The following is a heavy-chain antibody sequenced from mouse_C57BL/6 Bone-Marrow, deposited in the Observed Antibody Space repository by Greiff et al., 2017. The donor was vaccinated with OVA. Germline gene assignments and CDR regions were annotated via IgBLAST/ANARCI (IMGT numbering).Heavy chain of an antibody. CDR1: GYTFTSYW. CDR3: ASSNCYYFGC. V-gene: IGHV1-55*01. J-gene: IGHJ2*01. D-gene: IGHD4-1*01. CDR2: IYPGSGST. Sequence: QVQLQQSGAELVKPGASVKMSCKASGYTFTSYWITWVKQRPGQGLEWIGDIYPGSGSTNYNEKFKSKATLTVDTSSSTAYMQLSILTSEDSAVYYYASSNCYYFGCWGDLTTLSVSS.